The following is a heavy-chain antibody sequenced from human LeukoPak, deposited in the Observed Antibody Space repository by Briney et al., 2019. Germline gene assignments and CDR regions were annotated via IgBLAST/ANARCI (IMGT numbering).Heavy chain of an antibody. D-gene: IGHD3-16*02. CDR3: ANVGLYRESNYFDY. CDR2: IGGSGGST. CDR1: GFTFSGYA. V-gene: IGHV3-23*01. Sequence: GGSLRLSCAASGFTFSGYAMSWVRQAPGKGLEWVSVIGGSGGSTYYADSVKGRFTISRDNSKNTLYLQMNSLRAEDTAVYYCANVGLYRESNYFDYWGQGTLVTVSS. J-gene: IGHJ4*02.